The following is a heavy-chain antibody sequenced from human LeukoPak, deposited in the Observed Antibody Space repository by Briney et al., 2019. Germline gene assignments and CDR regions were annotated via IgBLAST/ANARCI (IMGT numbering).Heavy chain of an antibody. J-gene: IGHJ4*02. V-gene: IGHV3-72*01. Sequence: GGSLRLSCAASGFTFSDHYMDWVRQAPGKGLDWVGRIRNKANSYTTEYAASVKGRFTISRDDSKNSLYLQMNSLKIEDTAVYYCAKAHPRSRFDSWGQGTLVTVSS. D-gene: IGHD2-15*01. CDR1: GFTFSDHY. CDR3: AKAHPRSRFDS. CDR2: IRNKANSYTT.